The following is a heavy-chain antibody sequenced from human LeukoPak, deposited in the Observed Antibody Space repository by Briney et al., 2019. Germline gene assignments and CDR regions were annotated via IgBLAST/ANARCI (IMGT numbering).Heavy chain of an antibody. D-gene: IGHD2-2*01. CDR3: ARSWTGYCSSTSCYHH. Sequence: GGSLRLSCAASGFTLSKHWMNWVRQAPGKGLEWAANISPDGIDKYYVDSVRGRFTISRDNAKNSLYLQMNSLRAEDTAVYYCARSWTGYCSSTSCYHHWGQGTLVTVSS. V-gene: IGHV3-7*01. J-gene: IGHJ5*02. CDR1: GFTLSKHW. CDR2: ISPDGIDK.